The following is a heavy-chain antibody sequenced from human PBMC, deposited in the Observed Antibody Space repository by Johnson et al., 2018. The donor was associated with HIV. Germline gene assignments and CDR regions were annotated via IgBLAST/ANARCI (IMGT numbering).Heavy chain of an antibody. CDR1: GFTFSDYY. CDR2: ISRSGSTI. J-gene: IGHJ3*02. V-gene: IGHV3-11*04. D-gene: IGHD3/OR15-3a*01. CDR3: ARDGRGLDAFDI. Sequence: QVQLVESGGGLVKPGGSLRLSCAASGFTFSDYYMSWIHQAPGKGLEWVSYISRSGSTIYYADSVKGRLTISRDIAKNTLYLQMNSLRAEDTAVYYCARDGRGLDAFDIWGQGTVVTVSS.